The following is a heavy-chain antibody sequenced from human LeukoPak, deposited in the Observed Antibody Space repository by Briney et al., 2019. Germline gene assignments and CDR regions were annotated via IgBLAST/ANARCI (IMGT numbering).Heavy chain of an antibody. CDR1: GGSISSGSYY. CDR2: IYTSGST. V-gene: IGHV4-61*02. CDR3: ARVTEWNDFDY. Sequence: SETLSLTCTVSGGSISSGSYYWSWIRQPAGKGLEWIGRIYTSGSTNYNPSLKSRVTISVDTSKNQLSLKLNSVTAADTAVYYCARVTEWNDFDYWGQGTLVSVSS. D-gene: IGHD1-1*01. J-gene: IGHJ4*02.